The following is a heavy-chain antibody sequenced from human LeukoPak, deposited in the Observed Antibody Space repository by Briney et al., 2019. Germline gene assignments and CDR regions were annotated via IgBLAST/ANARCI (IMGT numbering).Heavy chain of an antibody. D-gene: IGHD3-3*01. V-gene: IGHV3-30-3*01. Sequence: GRSLRLSCAASGFTFSSYAMHWVRQAPGKGLEWVAVISYDGSNKYYADSVKGRFTISRDNSKNTLYLQMNSLRAEDTAVYYCARGGYYDFWSGYMDVWGKGTTVTVSS. J-gene: IGHJ6*03. CDR1: GFTFSSYA. CDR3: ARGGYYDFWSGYMDV. CDR2: ISYDGSNK.